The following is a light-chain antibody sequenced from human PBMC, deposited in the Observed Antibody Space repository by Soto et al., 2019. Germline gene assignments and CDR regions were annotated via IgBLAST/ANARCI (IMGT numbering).Light chain of an antibody. CDR3: QVWDRSSDHVV. CDR2: FDS. Sequence: SFELTQPPAVSVAPGKTAAITCGGNNIGGESVHWYQQKPGQAPILVISFDSDRPSGIPERFSGYKSGNTATLTISRVEAGDEGDYYCQVWDRSSDHVVFAGGPELTVL. J-gene: IGLJ3*02. CDR1: NIGGES. V-gene: IGLV3-21*04.